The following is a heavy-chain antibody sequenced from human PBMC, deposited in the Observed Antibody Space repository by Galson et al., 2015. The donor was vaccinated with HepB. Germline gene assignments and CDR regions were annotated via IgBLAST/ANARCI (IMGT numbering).Heavy chain of an antibody. CDR1: GFTFSSYS. D-gene: IGHD3-16*01. V-gene: IGHV3-21*01. Sequence: LRPSCAASGFTFSSYSMNLVRQAPGKGLEWVSSITSSSGYIYYADSVKGRFTVSRDNAKNSLYLQMNSLRAEDTAVYYCARDGGTDWLFRYFDLWGRGTLVTVSS. CDR3: ARDGGTDWLFRYFDL. J-gene: IGHJ2*01. CDR2: ITSSSGYI.